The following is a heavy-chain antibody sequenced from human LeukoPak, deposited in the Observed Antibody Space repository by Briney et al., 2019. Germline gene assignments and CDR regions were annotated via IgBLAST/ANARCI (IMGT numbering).Heavy chain of an antibody. V-gene: IGHV3-30-3*01. CDR2: ISYDGSNK. Sequence: PLGSLRLSCAASGFTFSSYAMHWVRQAPGKGLEWVAVISYDGSNKYYADSVKGRFTTSRDNSKNTLYLQMNSLRAEDTAVYYCARDYYGSGSLHPWGQGTLVTVSS. J-gene: IGHJ5*02. D-gene: IGHD3-10*01. CDR3: ARDYYGSGSLHP. CDR1: GFTFSSYA.